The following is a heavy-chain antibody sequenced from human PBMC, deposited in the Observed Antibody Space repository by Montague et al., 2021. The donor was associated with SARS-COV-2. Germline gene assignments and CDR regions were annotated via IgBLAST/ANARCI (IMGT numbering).Heavy chain of an antibody. J-gene: IGHJ6*02. CDR3: ARDSLVASYYYYGVDV. D-gene: IGHD2-2*01. CDR2: IYSSGST. CDR1: GGSISGYY. V-gene: IGHV4-59*13. Sequence: SETLSLTCTVSGGSISGYYWNWIRQPPGKGLEWIGYIYSSGSTNYNPSHKSRVTMSVDTSKNQLSLNPSSVTAADTAVYYCARDSLVASYYYYGVDVWGQGTTVTVAS.